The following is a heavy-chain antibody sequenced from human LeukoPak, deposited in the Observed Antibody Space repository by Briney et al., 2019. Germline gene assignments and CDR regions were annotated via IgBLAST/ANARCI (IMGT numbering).Heavy chain of an antibody. D-gene: IGHD3-22*01. J-gene: IGHJ5*02. Sequence: PGGSLRLSCAASGFTFSDYYMSWVRQAPGKGPEWVATIKPDGSAQYYVDSVKGRFTISRDNAKNSLFLQINSLRAEDTAVYYCANGGTYSSGPWGQGTLVTVSS. CDR2: IKPDGSAQ. CDR3: ANGGTYSSGP. V-gene: IGHV3-7*01. CDR1: GFTFSDYY.